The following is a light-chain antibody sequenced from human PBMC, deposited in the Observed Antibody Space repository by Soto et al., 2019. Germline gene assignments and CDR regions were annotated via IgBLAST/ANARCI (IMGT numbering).Light chain of an antibody. J-gene: IGKJ1*01. CDR1: QSVSRY. CDR2: DTS. CDR3: QQRTNWLGT. Sequence: EIVLTQSPVTLSLSPGERATLSCRASQSVSRYLAWYQQKPGQAPRLLIYDTSIRATGIPARFSGSGSGTDFPLTINILAPEDFAIYYCQQRTNWLGTFGQGTKVEIK. V-gene: IGKV3-11*01.